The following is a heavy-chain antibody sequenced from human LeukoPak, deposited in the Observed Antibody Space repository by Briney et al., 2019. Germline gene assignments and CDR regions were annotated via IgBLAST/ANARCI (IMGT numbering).Heavy chain of an antibody. D-gene: IGHD2-2*01. CDR2: ISYCGST. V-gene: IGHV4-39*01. Sequence: KPSETLSLTYTVSGDSISSSRHSWGWIRQPPGKGLEWIGSISYCGSTYYNPSLKTRVTMSVDTSENQFSLKLSSVTAADSTVYYCVRIYCTSTSCYGDSYYGMDVWGQGTTVTVSS. CDR3: VRIYCTSTSCYGDSYYGMDV. CDR1: GDSISSSRHS. J-gene: IGHJ6*02.